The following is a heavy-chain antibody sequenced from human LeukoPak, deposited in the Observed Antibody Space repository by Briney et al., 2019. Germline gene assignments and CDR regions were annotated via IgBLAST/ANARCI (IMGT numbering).Heavy chain of an antibody. Sequence: SETLSLTCTAPGRSISGTTSSLGWIRQPPGKGLQWIGSIYYSGNTYYNPSLKSRVTISVDTSKNQFSLTLNSVTTADTAVFYCATLLSAPRASWGQGTLVTVSS. D-gene: IGHD2-15*01. CDR1: GRSISGTTSS. J-gene: IGHJ5*02. V-gene: IGHV4-39*01. CDR3: ATLLSAPRAS. CDR2: IYYSGNT.